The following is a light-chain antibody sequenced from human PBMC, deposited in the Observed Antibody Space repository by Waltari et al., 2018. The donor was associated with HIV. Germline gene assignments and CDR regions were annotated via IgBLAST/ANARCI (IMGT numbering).Light chain of an antibody. CDR3: QQYNSYST. J-gene: IGKJ1*01. Sequence: DIQMTQSPSTLSASVGHRVTITCRASQSIGSWLAWYQQKPGKAPKLLIYKASSLESGVPSRFSGSGSGTEFTLTISSLQPDDFATYYCQQYNSYSTFGQGTKVEIE. CDR2: KAS. CDR1: QSIGSW. V-gene: IGKV1-5*03.